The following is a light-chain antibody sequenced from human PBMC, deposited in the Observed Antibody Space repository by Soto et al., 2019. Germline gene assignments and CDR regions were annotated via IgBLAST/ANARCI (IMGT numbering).Light chain of an antibody. CDR1: QSVDKF. J-gene: IGKJ4*01. CDR2: GAS. CDR3: QQLNSYPLT. Sequence: EIVLTQSPGTLSLSPGERATLSCRASQSVDKFLAWYQQRPGQPPRLLIFGASSRATGIPDRFSGSGSGTDFTLTISRLEPEDFATYYCQQLNSYPLTFGGGTKVDIK. V-gene: IGKV3-20*01.